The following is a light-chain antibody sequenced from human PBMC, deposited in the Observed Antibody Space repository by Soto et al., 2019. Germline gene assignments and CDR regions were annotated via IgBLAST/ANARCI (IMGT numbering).Light chain of an antibody. J-gene: IGKJ4*01. CDR1: QNIRNY. CDR3: QQYDYVPLT. CDR2: DGS. Sequence: DIQMTQSPPSLSASVGDSVTITCQATQNIRNYLNWYQHKPGRAPKLLIYDGSSLQTGVPSRFSGSGSGTDFTLIITDLPSEDAATYYCQQYDYVPLTFGGGTKVEI. V-gene: IGKV1-33*01.